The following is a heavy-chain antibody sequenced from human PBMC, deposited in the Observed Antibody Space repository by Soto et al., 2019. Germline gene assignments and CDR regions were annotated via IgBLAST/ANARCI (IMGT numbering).Heavy chain of an antibody. CDR1: GGPISSYY. J-gene: IGHJ5*02. V-gene: IGHV4-59*01. D-gene: IGHD1-26*01. Sequence: SETLSLTCTVSGGPISSYYWSWIRQPPGKGLEWIGYIYYSGSTNYNPSLKSRVTISVDTSKNQFSLKLSSVTAADTAVYYCARDGRATLDPWGQGTLVTVSS. CDR2: IYYSGST. CDR3: ARDGRATLDP.